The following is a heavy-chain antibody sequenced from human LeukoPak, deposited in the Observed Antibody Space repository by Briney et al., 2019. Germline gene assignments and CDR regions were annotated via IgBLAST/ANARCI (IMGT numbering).Heavy chain of an antibody. Sequence: GGSLRLSCAASGFTLSSFPMSWVRQAPGKGLEWVSSLSAGGGGSYYADSVKGRFTISRDNSKNTLYLQMDSLRAEDTAVYYCAKEAVWKFDFDCWGQGARVTVSS. CDR1: GFTLSSFP. V-gene: IGHV3-23*01. J-gene: IGHJ4*02. CDR2: LSAGGGGS. CDR3: AKEAVWKFDFDC. D-gene: IGHD1-1*01.